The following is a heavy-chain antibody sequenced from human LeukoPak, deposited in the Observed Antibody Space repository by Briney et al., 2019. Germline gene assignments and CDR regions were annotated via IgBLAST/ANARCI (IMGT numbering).Heavy chain of an antibody. CDR1: GFTFSSHW. CDR2: INHNGNVN. J-gene: IGHJ6*02. V-gene: IGHV3-7*03. Sequence: PGGSLRLSCAASGFTFSSHWVNWARQAPGKGLEWVASINHNGNVNYYVDSVKGRFTISRDNAKNSLYLQMSNLRAEDTAVYFCARGGGLDVWGQGATVTVSS. D-gene: IGHD3-16*01. CDR3: ARGGGLDV.